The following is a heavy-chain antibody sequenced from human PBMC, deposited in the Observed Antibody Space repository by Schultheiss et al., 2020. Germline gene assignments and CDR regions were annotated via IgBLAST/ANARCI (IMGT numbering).Heavy chain of an antibody. V-gene: IGHV3-74*01. J-gene: IGHJ4*02. Sequence: GGSLRLSCAASGFTFTDYWMHWVRQAPGKGLVWVSRIDSDGGRTTYADSVKGRFTISRDNAKNTLYLQMNSLRAEDTAVYYCTRDRGSKIFDSWGQGTLVTVSS. CDR1: GFTFTDYW. CDR2: IDSDGGRT. D-gene: IGHD3-16*01. CDR3: TRDRGSKIFDS.